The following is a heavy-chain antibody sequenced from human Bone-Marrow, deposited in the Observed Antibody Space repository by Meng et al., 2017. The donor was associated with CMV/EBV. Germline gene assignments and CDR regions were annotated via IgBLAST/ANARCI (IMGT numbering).Heavy chain of an antibody. CDR2: ILSDGSKK. J-gene: IGHJ4*02. D-gene: IGHD3-10*01. CDR1: GFTFSSYG. Sequence: GESLKISCAASGFTFSSYGMHWVRQAPGKGLEWVAVILSDGSKKYYADSVKGRFTISRDNSKNTLYLQMNSLRAEDTAVYYCAKDRTTIVRGGGLFDYWGQGALVTVSS. V-gene: IGHV3-33*06. CDR3: AKDRTTIVRGGGLFDY.